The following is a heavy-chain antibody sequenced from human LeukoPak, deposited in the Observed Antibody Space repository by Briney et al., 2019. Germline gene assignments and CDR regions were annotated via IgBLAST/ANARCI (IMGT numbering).Heavy chain of an antibody. CDR2: INHSGST. V-gene: IGHV4-34*01. D-gene: IGHD6-19*01. CDR1: GGSFSGYY. CDR3: RIAVAGTYYYMDV. Sequence: PSETLSLTCAVYGGSFSGYYWSWIRRPPGKGPEWIGEINHSGSTNYNPSLKSRVTISVDTSKNQFSLKLSSVTAADTAVYYCRIAVAGTYYYMDVWGKGTTVTVSS. J-gene: IGHJ6*03.